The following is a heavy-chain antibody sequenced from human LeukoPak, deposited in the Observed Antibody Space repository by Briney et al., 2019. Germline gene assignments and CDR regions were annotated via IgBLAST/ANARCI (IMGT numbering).Heavy chain of an antibody. J-gene: IGHJ3*02. CDR3: ARDPYRFAFDI. CDR1: GFSFSTIY. Sequence: PGGSLRLSCAASGFSFSTIYMSWVRQTPVQGLEWVANINVDGTAEYYVDSVKGRFTISRDNAKDSLYLQMNSLRAEDTAVYYCARDPYRFAFDIWGQGTVVLVSS. CDR2: INVDGTAE. V-gene: IGHV3-7*03. D-gene: IGHD1-26*01.